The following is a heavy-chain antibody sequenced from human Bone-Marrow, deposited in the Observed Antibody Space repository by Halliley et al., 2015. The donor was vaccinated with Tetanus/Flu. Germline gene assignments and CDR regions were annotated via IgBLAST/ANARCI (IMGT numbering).Heavy chain of an antibody. CDR3: ARHRGHCSSTSCLSFWYFDL. D-gene: IGHD2-2*01. CDR2: LYYSGST. Sequence: TLSLTCTVSGVSLTSSGYYWGWIRQPPGKGLEWIGSLYYSGSTYYNPSLKSRVSISVDTSKNHLSLNLNSVTAADTAVYYCARHRGHCSSTSCLSFWYFDLWGRGTLVTVSS. J-gene: IGHJ2*01. CDR1: GVSLTSSGYY. V-gene: IGHV4-39*01.